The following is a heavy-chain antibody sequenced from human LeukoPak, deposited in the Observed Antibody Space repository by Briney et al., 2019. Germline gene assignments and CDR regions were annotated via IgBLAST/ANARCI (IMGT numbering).Heavy chain of an antibody. CDR2: ISGSGSST. CDR1: GFTFSNFA. J-gene: IGHJ4*02. Sequence: GGSLRLPCAASGFTFSNFAMSWVRQAPGKGLEWVSSISGSGSSTYYADSVKGRFTISRDNSTNTLYLQMNSLRAEDTAVYYCARHVAVLPAPRNYYFDYWGQGILVTVSS. D-gene: IGHD2-2*01. CDR3: ARHVAVLPAPRNYYFDY. V-gene: IGHV3-23*01.